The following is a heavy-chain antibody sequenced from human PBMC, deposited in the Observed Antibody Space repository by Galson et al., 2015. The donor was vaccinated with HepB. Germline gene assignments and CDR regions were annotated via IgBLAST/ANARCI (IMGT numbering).Heavy chain of an antibody. CDR1: GGTFSSYA. CDR2: IIPIFGTA. Sequence: SVKVSCKASGGTFSSYAISWVRQAPGQGLEWMGGIIPIFGTANYAQKFQGRVTITADESTSTAYMELSSPRSEDTAVYYCARIVPEYSSSSDPGWFDPWGQGTLVTVSS. CDR3: ARIVPEYSSSSDPGWFDP. V-gene: IGHV1-69*13. J-gene: IGHJ5*02. D-gene: IGHD6-6*01.